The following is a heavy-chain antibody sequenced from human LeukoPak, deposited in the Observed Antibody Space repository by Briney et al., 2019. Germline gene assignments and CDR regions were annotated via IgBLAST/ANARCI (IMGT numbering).Heavy chain of an antibody. V-gene: IGHV4-34*01. CDR1: GGSLSGYY. D-gene: IGHD2-2*01. CDR3: ATLIDIVVGFDP. J-gene: IGHJ5*02. Sequence: SETLSLTCAVYGGSLSGYYWSWIRQPPGKGLEWIGEINHSGSTNYNPSLKSRVTISVDTSKNQFSLKLSSVTAADTAVYYCATLIDIVVGFDPWGQGTLVTVSS. CDR2: INHSGST.